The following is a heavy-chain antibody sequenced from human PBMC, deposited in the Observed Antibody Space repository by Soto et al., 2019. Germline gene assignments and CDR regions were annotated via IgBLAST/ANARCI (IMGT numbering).Heavy chain of an antibody. V-gene: IGHV4-39*01. J-gene: IGHJ4*02. CDR1: GGSISSSSYY. CDR2: IYYSGST. Sequence: QLQLQESGPGLVKPSETLSLTCTVSGGSISSSSYYWGWIRQPPGKGLEWIGSIYYSGSTYYNPPLKSRVTISVDTSKNQFSLKLSSVTAADTAVYYCASLPFYYFDYWGQGTLVTVSS. CDR3: ASLPFYYFDY.